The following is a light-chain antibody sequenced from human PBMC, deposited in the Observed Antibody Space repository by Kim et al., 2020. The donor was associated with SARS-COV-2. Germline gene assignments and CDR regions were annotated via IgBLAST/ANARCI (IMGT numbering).Light chain of an antibody. CDR3: TSYTTSDTWV. CDR1: NSDVGGHDH. J-gene: IGLJ3*02. Sequence: QSALTQPASVSGSPGQSVTISCTGTNSDVGGHDHVSWYQQHPGKAPKLIISEVKKRPSGVSDRFSGSKSGNMASLTISGLQADDEADYYCTSYTTSDTWVFGGGTQLTVL. CDR2: EVK. V-gene: IGLV2-14*01.